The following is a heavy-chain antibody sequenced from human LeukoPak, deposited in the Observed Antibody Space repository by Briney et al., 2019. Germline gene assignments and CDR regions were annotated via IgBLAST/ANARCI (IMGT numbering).Heavy chain of an antibody. D-gene: IGHD3-3*01. V-gene: IGHV1-2*02. CDR1: GYTFTGYY. J-gene: IGHJ4*02. CDR3: ARGNYYDFWSGYYGNADEGFDY. CDR2: FNPNSGGT. Sequence: ASVKVSCKASGYTFTGYYMHWVRQAPGQGLEWMGWFNPNSGGTNYAQKFQGRVTMTRDTSISTAYMELSRLRSDDTAVYYCARGNYYDFWSGYYGNADEGFDYWGQGTLVTVSS.